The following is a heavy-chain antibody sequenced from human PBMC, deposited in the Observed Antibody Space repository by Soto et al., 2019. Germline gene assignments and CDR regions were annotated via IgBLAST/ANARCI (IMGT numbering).Heavy chain of an antibody. CDR3: ARDSSSQTYYYYYYYGMDV. V-gene: IGHV4-61*01. D-gene: IGHD1-26*01. J-gene: IGHJ6*02. CDR1: GGSVSSGSYY. Sequence: SETLSLTCTVSGGSVSSGSYYWSWIRQPPGKGLEWIGYIYYSGSTNYNPSLKSRVTISVDTSKNQFSLKLSSVTAADTAVYYCARDSSSQTYYYYYYYGMDVWGQGTTVTVSS. CDR2: IYYSGST.